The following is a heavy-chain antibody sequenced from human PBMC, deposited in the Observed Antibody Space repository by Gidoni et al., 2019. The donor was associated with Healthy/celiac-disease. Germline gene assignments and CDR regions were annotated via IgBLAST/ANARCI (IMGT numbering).Heavy chain of an antibody. CDR3: AKPESNQLPYYYYYGMDV. D-gene: IGHD2-2*01. CDR1: GFTFSSYA. J-gene: IGHJ6*02. Sequence: EVQLLESGGGLVQPGGSLILSCAASGFTFSSYAMSWVLQAPGEGLEWVSAISGSGGSTYYEDSVKGRFTISRDNSKNTLYLQMNSLRAEDTAVYYCAKPESNQLPYYYYYGMDVWGQGTTVTVSS. V-gene: IGHV3-23*01. CDR2: ISGSGGST.